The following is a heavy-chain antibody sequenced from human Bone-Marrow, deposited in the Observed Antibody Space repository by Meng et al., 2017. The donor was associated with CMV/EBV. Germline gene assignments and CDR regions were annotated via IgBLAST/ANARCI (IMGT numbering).Heavy chain of an antibody. J-gene: IGHJ6*02. D-gene: IGHD3-10*01. CDR3: ARDLIISERRRYYYGSGLPDV. CDR2: ISSSSSYI. V-gene: IGHV3-21*01. Sequence: GESLKISCAASGFTFSSYSMNWVRQAPGKGLEWVSSISSSSSYIYYADSVKGRFTISRDNAKNSLYLQMNSLRAEDTAVYYCARDLIISERRRYYYGSGLPDVWGQGTTVTAP. CDR1: GFTFSSYS.